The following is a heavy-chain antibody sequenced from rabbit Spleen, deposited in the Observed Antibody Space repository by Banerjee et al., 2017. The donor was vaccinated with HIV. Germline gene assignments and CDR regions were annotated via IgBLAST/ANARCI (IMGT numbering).Heavy chain of an antibody. CDR3: VRDDNSNVGDWIDGDL. CDR1: GFSFSNKAV. V-gene: IGHV1S40*01. J-gene: IGHJ4*01. D-gene: IGHD2-1*01. CDR2: INAITGKA. Sequence: QSLEESGGGLVKPEGSLKLSCTASGFSFSNKAVMCWVRQAPGKGLEWIACINAITGKAVYANWANGRFTISKTSSTTVTLQMTGLTAADTATYFCVRDDNSNVGDWIDGDLWGPGTLVTVS.